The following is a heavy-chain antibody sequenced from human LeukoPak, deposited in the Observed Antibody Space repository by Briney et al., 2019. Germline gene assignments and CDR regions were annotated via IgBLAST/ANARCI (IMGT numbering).Heavy chain of an antibody. D-gene: IGHD2-2*01. V-gene: IGHV3-30*03. CDR2: ISYDGSNK. CDR1: GFTFSSYG. Sequence: PGGSLRLFCAASGFTFSSYGMHWVRQAPGKGLEWVAVISYDGSNKYFADSVKGRFTISRDNSKNTLYLQMNSLRAEDTAVYYCARDSAYQLLKFNYYYGMDVWGQGTTVTVSS. CDR3: ARDSAYQLLKFNYYYGMDV. J-gene: IGHJ6*02.